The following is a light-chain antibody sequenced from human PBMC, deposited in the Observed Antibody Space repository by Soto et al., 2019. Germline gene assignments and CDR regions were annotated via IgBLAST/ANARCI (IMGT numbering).Light chain of an antibody. CDR3: QQRRNWPPIT. CDR2: DAS. CDR1: QSISRT. V-gene: IGKV3-11*01. J-gene: IGKJ5*01. Sequence: EIGMNKLPDTLSVSRGCRATRSCRASQSISRTLAWYQQKPGQAPRLLIYDASNRATGIPARFSGSGSGTDFTLTISSLEPEDFAVYYCQQRRNWPPITFGQGTRLEIK.